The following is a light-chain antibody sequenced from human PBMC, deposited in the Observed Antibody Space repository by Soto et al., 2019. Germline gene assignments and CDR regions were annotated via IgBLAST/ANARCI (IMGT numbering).Light chain of an antibody. CDR3: QQRSNWRSIT. CDR2: DAS. V-gene: IGKV3-11*01. Sequence: EIVLTQSPATLSLSPGERATLSCRASQSVSSYLAWYQQKPGQAPRLLIYDASNRATGIPARFSGSGSGTDFTLTISSLEPEEFAVYYCQQRSNWRSITFGQGTRLEIK. J-gene: IGKJ5*01. CDR1: QSVSSY.